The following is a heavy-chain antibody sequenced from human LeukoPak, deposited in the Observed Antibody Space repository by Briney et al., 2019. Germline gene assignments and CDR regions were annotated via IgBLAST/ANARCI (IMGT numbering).Heavy chain of an antibody. CDR3: VRAYGSGSYFPRFDP. Sequence: SQTLSLTCAVSGGSISSGGYSWSWIRQPPGKGLEWIGYIYHSGSTYYNPSLKSRVTISVDRSKNQFSLKLSSVTAADTAVYYCVRAYGSGSYFPRFDPWGQGTLVTVSS. CDR2: IYHSGST. CDR1: GGSISSGGYS. V-gene: IGHV4-30-2*01. D-gene: IGHD3-10*01. J-gene: IGHJ5*02.